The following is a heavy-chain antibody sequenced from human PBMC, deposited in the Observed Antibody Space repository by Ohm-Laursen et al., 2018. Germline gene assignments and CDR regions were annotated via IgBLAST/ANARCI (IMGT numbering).Heavy chain of an antibody. CDR1: GFTFSSYA. D-gene: IGHD4-11*01. Sequence: SLRFSCAASGFTFSSYAMHWVRQAPGKGLEYVSAISSNGGSTYYANSVKGRFTISRDNSKNTLYLQMGSLRAEDMAVYYCARENSNYVYFDYWGQGTLVTVSS. J-gene: IGHJ4*02. CDR3: ARENSNYVYFDY. V-gene: IGHV3-64*01. CDR2: ISSNGGST.